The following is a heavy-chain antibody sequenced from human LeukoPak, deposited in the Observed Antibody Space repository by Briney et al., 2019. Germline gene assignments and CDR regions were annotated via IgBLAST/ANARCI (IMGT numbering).Heavy chain of an antibody. V-gene: IGHV3-15*01. D-gene: IGHD3-22*01. Sequence: GGSLRLSCAASGFTFSSAWMSWVRQAPGKGLEWVGRITSKTDGGTPDYAAPVKGRFTISRDDSKNTLYLQMNSLKTEDTAVYYCTSGITMTNDAFDIWGQGTMVTVSS. CDR2: ITSKTDGGTP. J-gene: IGHJ3*02. CDR1: GFTFSSAW. CDR3: TSGITMTNDAFDI.